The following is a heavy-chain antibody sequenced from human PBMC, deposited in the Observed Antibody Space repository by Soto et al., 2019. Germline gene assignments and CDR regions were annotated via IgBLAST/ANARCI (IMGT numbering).Heavy chain of an antibody. J-gene: IGHJ5*02. Sequence: NPSETLSLTCAVPGGSISSGGYSWSWIRQPPGKGLEWIGYIYHSGSTYYNPSLKSRVTISVDRSKNQFSLKLSSVTAADTAVYYCARETSRGYSLVRRGWFDPWGQGTLVTVSS. V-gene: IGHV4-30-2*01. D-gene: IGHD5-18*01. CDR3: ARETSRGYSLVRRGWFDP. CDR2: IYHSGST. CDR1: GGSISSGGYS.